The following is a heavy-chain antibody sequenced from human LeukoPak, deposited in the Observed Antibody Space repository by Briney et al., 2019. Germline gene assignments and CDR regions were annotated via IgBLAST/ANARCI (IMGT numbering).Heavy chain of an antibody. CDR2: VFYTGST. Sequence: SETLSLTCTVAGGSISSYYCNWIRQSPGKGLEWIGYVFYTGSTNYNPSLKSRVTISADTSKNLFSLKLKSVTAADTAIYYCAKGGHSSGWFNWFDPWGQGALVIVSS. D-gene: IGHD6-19*01. J-gene: IGHJ5*02. CDR1: GGSISSYY. V-gene: IGHV4-59*01. CDR3: AKGGHSSGWFNWFDP.